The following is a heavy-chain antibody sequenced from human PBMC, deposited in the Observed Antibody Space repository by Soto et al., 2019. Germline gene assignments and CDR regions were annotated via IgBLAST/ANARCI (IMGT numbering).Heavy chain of an antibody. V-gene: IGHV1-46*01. J-gene: IGHJ4*02. CDR1: GYTFTNYY. Sequence: QVQLVQSGAEVKKPGASVKISCKASGYTFTNYYVQWVRQAPGQGLEWMGIINPSDSSATYAQKFRGRVTMTRDTSTSTVYMELSSLESEDTAVYYCARVQFGSGYRYAGDCWSQGTLVIVSS. CDR2: INPSDSSA. CDR3: ARVQFGSGYRYAGDC. D-gene: IGHD5-18*01.